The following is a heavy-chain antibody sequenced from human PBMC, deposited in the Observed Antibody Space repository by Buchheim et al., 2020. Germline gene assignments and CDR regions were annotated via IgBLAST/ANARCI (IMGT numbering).Heavy chain of an antibody. Sequence: QVQLVQSGAEVKKPGASVKVSCKASGYTFTGYYMHWVRQAPGQGLEWMGWINPNSGGTNYAQKFQGWVTMTRDKSISTAYMELSRLRSDDTAVYYCAREMEVGAHTEGGWFDPWGQGTL. CDR2: INPNSGGT. V-gene: IGHV1-2*04. D-gene: IGHD1-26*01. J-gene: IGHJ5*02. CDR1: GYTFTGYY. CDR3: AREMEVGAHTEGGWFDP.